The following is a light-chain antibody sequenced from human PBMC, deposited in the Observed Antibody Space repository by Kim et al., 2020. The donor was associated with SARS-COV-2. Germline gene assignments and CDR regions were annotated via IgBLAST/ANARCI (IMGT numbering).Light chain of an antibody. CDR1: QDFGND. Sequence: ASVGDRVTITCRASQDFGNDLGWYQQSPGRAPKRLIYGASNLQSGVPSRFSGSGSETEFTLTINSLQPEDFATYFCLQHRTYPITFGQGTRLEIK. V-gene: IGKV1-17*01. CDR2: GAS. J-gene: IGKJ5*01. CDR3: LQHRTYPIT.